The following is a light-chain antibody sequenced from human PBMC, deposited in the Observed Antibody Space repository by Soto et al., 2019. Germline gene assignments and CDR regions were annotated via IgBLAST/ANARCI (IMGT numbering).Light chain of an antibody. CDR2: EGS. Sequence: QSALTQPASVSGSPGQSITISCTGTSSDVGSYNLVSWYQQHPGKAPKLMIYEGSKRPSGVSNRFSGSKSGNTASLTISGLQAEDEADYYCCSYAGSTPVVFGGGTTLTLL. J-gene: IGLJ2*01. V-gene: IGLV2-23*01. CDR3: CSYAGSTPVV. CDR1: SSDVGSYNL.